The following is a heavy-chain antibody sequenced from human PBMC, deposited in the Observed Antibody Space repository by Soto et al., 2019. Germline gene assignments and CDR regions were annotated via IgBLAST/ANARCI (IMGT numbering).Heavy chain of an antibody. CDR3: ARGFVAAAGTSDPFDP. D-gene: IGHD6-13*01. V-gene: IGHV4-34*01. CDR1: GGSFSGYY. Sequence: SETLSLTCAVYGGSFSGYYWSWIRQPPGKGLEWIGEINHSGSTNYNPSLKSRVTISVDTSKNQFSLKLSSVTAADTAVYYCARGFVAAAGTSDPFDPWGQGSLVTVSS. J-gene: IGHJ5*02. CDR2: INHSGST.